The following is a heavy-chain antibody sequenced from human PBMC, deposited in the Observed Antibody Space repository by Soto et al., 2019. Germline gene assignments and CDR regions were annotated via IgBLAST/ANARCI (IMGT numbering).Heavy chain of an antibody. CDR1: GFTFSSYG. Sequence: GWSLRLSCAASGFTFSSYGMHWVRQAPGKGLEWVAVISYDGSNKYYADSVKGRFTISRDNSKNTLYLQMNSLRDEDTAVYYCERSGTFGVVIISHYYGMDVWGHGTMVTVSS. D-gene: IGHD3-3*01. J-gene: IGHJ6*02. CDR3: ERSGTFGVVIISHYYGMDV. CDR2: ISYDGSNK. V-gene: IGHV3-30*03.